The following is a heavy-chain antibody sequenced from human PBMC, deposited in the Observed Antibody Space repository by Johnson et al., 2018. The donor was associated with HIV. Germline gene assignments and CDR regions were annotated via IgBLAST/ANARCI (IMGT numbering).Heavy chain of an antibody. J-gene: IGHJ3*02. CDR3: AKGITIFAVKSAVDI. CDR2: ISYDGSNK. CDR1: GFTFSDYY. V-gene: IGHV3-30*18. Sequence: QVQVVESGGGLVKPGGSLRLSCAASGFTFSDYYMSWIRQAPGKGLEWVAVISYDGSNKYYADSVKGRFTISRDNSKNTFYLQMNSLRGEDTAVYYCAKGITIFAVKSAVDIWGQGTMVTVSS. D-gene: IGHD3-3*01.